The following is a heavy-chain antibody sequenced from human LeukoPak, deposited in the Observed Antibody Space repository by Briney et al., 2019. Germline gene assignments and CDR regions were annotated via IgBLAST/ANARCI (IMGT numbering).Heavy chain of an antibody. CDR1: GFTVSSNY. J-gene: IGHJ3*02. V-gene: IGHV3-66*01. Sequence: PGGSLRLSCAASGFTVSSNYMSWVRQAPGKGLEWVSIIYSGGSTYYADSVKGRFTISRDNSKNTLYLQMNSLRAEDTAVYYCARGISSGYYDAFDIWGQGTMVTVSS. CDR3: ARGISSGYYDAFDI. CDR2: IYSGGST. D-gene: IGHD3-22*01.